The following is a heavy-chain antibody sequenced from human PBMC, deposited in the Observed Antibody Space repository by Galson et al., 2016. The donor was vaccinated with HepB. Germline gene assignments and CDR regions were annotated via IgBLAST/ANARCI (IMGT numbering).Heavy chain of an antibody. Sequence: SLRLSCAGSGFTFSNYGINWVRQAPGKGLEWVSYISSPSSTIYYADSVKGRFTISRDNAKNSLYLQMNSLRAEDTAVYYCARDPLPTAVVTVTFDYWGQGTLVTVSS. V-gene: IGHV3-48*01. CDR1: GFTFSNYG. D-gene: IGHD2-21*02. J-gene: IGHJ4*02. CDR3: ARDPLPTAVVTVTFDY. CDR2: ISSPSSTI.